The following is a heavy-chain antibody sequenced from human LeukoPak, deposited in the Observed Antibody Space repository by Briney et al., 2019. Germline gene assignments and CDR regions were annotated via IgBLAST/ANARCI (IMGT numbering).Heavy chain of an antibody. Sequence: PSETLSLTCAVSGGSISSSNWWSWVRQPPGKGLEWIGEIYHSGSTNYNPSLKSRVTISVDKSKNQFSLKLSSVTAADTAVYYCASDRDYDSSGYGFWGQGTLVTVSS. D-gene: IGHD3-22*01. CDR3: ASDRDYDSSGYGF. J-gene: IGHJ4*02. CDR2: IYHSGST. V-gene: IGHV4-4*02. CDR1: GGSISSSNW.